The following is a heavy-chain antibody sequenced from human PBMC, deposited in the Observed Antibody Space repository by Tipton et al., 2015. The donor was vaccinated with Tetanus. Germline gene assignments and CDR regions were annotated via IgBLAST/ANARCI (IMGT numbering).Heavy chain of an antibody. CDR2: IYAPGIT. V-gene: IGHV4-4*07. D-gene: IGHD2-15*01. CDR1: GGSITSNY. CDR3: ARQSCSGGSCRFDP. Sequence: LVQPTETLSLTCTVSGGSITSNYWTWIRQPAGKGLEWIGRIYAPGITNYNPSLKSRVTISVDTSKNQFSLNLTSVTAADTAFYYCARQSCSGGSCRFDPWGQGTLVTVSS. J-gene: IGHJ5*02.